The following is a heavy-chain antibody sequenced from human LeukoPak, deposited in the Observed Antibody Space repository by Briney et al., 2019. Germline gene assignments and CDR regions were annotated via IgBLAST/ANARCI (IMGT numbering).Heavy chain of an antibody. J-gene: IGHJ4*02. CDR2: ISSSSSYI. CDR3: ARDKGGNGYFDY. CDR1: GFTFSSYS. V-gene: IGHV3-21*01. Sequence: GGSLRLSCAASGFTFSSYSMNWVRQAPGKGLEWVSSISSSSSYIYYADSVKGRFTISRDNAKNSLYLQTNSLRAEDTAVYYCARDKGGNGYFDYWGQGTLVTVSS. D-gene: IGHD4-23*01.